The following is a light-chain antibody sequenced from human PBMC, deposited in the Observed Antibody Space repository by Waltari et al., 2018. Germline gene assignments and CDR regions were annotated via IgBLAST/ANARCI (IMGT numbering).Light chain of an antibody. Sequence: SSELTQDPAVSVALGQAVRITCQGDSLRTYYASWYQQKPGQAPVLVIYGKSNRPSGLPDRFSGSSSGNTASLTISGAQAEDEADYYYASRDGSGNHAVFGGGTKLTAL. CDR1: SLRTYY. CDR3: ASRDGSGNHAV. V-gene: IGLV3-19*01. CDR2: GKS. J-gene: IGLJ2*01.